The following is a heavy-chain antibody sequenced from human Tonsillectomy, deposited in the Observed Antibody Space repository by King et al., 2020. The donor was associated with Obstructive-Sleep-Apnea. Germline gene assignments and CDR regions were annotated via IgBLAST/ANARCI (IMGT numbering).Heavy chain of an antibody. CDR2: IYHSGST. CDR1: GGSISSSNW. D-gene: IGHD6-19*01. J-gene: IGHJ4*02. Sequence: QLQESGPGLVKPSGTLSLTCAVSGGSISSSNWWGWVRQPPGKGLEWIGEIYHSGSTNYNPSLKGRVTISVDKSKNQFSLKLSSVTAADTAVYYCARFAAVAGDFDYWGQGTLVTVSS. V-gene: IGHV4-4*02. CDR3: ARFAAVAGDFDY.